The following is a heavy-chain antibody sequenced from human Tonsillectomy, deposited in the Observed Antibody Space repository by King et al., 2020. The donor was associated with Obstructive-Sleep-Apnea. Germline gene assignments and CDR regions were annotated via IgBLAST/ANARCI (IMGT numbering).Heavy chain of an antibody. D-gene: IGHD3-22*01. J-gene: IGHJ4*02. CDR1: GGSISSSRYY. V-gene: IGHV4-39*07. CDR2: IYYIGST. Sequence: LQLQESGPGLVKPSETLSLTCTVSGGSISSSRYYWGWIRQPPGKGLEWIGSIYYIGSTYYNPSLKSRVTISVDTSTNQFSLKLSSVTAADTAVYYCARHDSSGYYYFDSWGQGTLVTVSS. CDR3: ARHDSSGYYYFDS.